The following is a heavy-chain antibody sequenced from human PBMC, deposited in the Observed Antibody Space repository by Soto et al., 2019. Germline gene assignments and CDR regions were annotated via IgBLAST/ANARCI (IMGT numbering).Heavy chain of an antibody. J-gene: IGHJ6*02. Sequence: PGGSLRLACAASGFTFSSYGMHWVRQAPGKGLEWVSAISGRGGSTYYADSVKGRYTISRDNSNNTMYLQMTSPSAEDTAVYYCATDSVRAIAARPYYYYGMDVWGQGTTVTVSS. D-gene: IGHD6-6*01. V-gene: IGHV3-23*01. CDR3: ATDSVRAIAARPYYYYGMDV. CDR1: GFTFSSYG. CDR2: ISGRGGST.